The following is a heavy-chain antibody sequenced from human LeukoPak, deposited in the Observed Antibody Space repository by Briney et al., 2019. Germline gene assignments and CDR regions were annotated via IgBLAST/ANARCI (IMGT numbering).Heavy chain of an antibody. D-gene: IGHD6-13*01. CDR3: ARAQQLVLMGSDY. CDR2: IRYDGSNK. V-gene: IGHV3-30*02. CDR1: GFTFSTYG. Sequence: GGSLRLSCAASGFTFSTYGMHWVRQAPGKGLEWVAFIRYDGSNKYYADSVKGRFTISRDNSKNTLYLQMNSLRAEDTAVYYCARAQQLVLMGSDYWGQGTLVTVSS. J-gene: IGHJ4*02.